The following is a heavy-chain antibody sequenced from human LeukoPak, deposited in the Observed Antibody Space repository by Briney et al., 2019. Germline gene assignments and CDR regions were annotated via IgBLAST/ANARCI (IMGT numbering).Heavy chain of an antibody. CDR3: ARQVSSGWHNWFDP. CDR2: IYPGDSDT. V-gene: IGHV5-51*01. Sequence: GESLKISCKGSGYSFTSYWTGWVRLMPGKGLEWMGIIYPGDSDTRYSPSFQGQVTISADKSISTAYLQWSSLKASDTAVYYCARQVSSGWHNWFDPWGQGTLVTVSS. CDR1: GYSFTSYW. J-gene: IGHJ5*02. D-gene: IGHD6-19*01.